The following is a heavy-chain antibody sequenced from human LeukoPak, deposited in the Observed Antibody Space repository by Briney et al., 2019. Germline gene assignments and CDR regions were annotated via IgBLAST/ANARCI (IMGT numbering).Heavy chain of an antibody. CDR3: ARGTPSRILEWFD. Sequence: SETLSLTCTVSGYSISSGYYWGWIRQPPGKGLEWIGSIYHSGSTYYNPSLKSRVTISVDTSKNQFSLKLSSVTAADTAVYYCARGTPSRILEWFDWGQGTLVTVSS. CDR1: GYSISSGYY. V-gene: IGHV4-38-2*02. CDR2: IYHSGST. D-gene: IGHD3-3*01. J-gene: IGHJ4*02.